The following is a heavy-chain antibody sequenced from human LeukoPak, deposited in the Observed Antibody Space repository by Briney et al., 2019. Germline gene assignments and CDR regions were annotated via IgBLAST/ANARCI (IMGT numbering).Heavy chain of an antibody. Sequence: GGSLRLSCAASGFTFSTFGMHWVRQAPGKGLEWVAIIWYDGSHKYYADSVKGRFTVSRDNSKNTLHLQVNSLRAEDTAVYYCARDRGTTSSAGYYFDTWGQGALVTVSS. V-gene: IGHV3-33*01. J-gene: IGHJ4*02. D-gene: IGHD6-6*01. CDR1: GFTFSTFG. CDR3: ARDRGTTSSAGYYFDT. CDR2: IWYDGSHK.